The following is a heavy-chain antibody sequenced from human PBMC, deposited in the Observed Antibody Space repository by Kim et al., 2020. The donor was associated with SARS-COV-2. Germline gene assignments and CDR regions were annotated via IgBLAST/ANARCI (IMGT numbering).Heavy chain of an antibody. J-gene: IGHJ6*02. D-gene: IGHD6-19*01. CDR2: ISYDGSNK. CDR1: GFTFSSYG. V-gene: IGHV3-30*18. Sequence: GGSLRLSCAASGFTFSSYGMHWVRQAPGKGLEWVAVISYDGSNKYYADSVKGRFTISRDNSKNTLYLQTNSLRAEDTAVYYCAKEEGSGYSSGWTYYYYGMDVWGQGTTVTVPS. CDR3: AKEEGSGYSSGWTYYYYGMDV.